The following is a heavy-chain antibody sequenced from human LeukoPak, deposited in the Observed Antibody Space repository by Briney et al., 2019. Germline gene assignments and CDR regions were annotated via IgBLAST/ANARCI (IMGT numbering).Heavy chain of an antibody. Sequence: GGSLRLSCAASGFTFINYWMGWVRQAPGKGLEWVANIKQDGSETYYVDSVKGRFTISRDNAKNSLYLQMNSLRAEDTAVNYCARWGYTNGWYYFENWGQGTLVTVSS. V-gene: IGHV3-7*01. J-gene: IGHJ4*02. CDR2: IKQDGSET. D-gene: IGHD6-19*01. CDR3: ARWGYTNGWYYFEN. CDR1: GFTFINYW.